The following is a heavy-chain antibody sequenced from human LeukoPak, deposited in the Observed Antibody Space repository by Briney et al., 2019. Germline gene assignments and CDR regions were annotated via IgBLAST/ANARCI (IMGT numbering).Heavy chain of an antibody. CDR2: IYYSGST. CDR3: ARHLIVVVMGGDFDY. Sequence: PSETLSLTCTVSGGSISSSSYYWGWIRQPPGKGLEWIGSIYYSGSTYYNPSLKSRVTISVDTSKNQFSLKLSSVAAADTAVYYCARHLIVVVMGGDFDYWGQGTLVTVSS. V-gene: IGHV4-39*01. CDR1: GGSISSSSYY. J-gene: IGHJ4*02. D-gene: IGHD3-22*01.